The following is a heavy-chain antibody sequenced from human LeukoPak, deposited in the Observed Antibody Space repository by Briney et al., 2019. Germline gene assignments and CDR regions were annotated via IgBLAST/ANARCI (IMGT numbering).Heavy chain of an antibody. J-gene: IGHJ6*03. CDR3: ARGPTVVTHSYYYYYMDV. CDR1: GGSFSGYF. D-gene: IGHD4-23*01. CDR2: INHSGST. V-gene: IGHV4-34*01. Sequence: PSETLSLTCAVYGGSFSGYFWSWIRQPPGKGLEWIGEINHSGSTNYNPSLKSRVTISVDTSKNQSSLKLSSVTAADTAVYYCARGPTVVTHSYYYYYMDVWGKGTTVTVSS.